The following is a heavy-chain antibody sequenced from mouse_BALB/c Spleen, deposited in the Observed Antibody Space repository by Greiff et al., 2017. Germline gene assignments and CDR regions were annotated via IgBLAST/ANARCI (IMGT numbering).Heavy chain of an antibody. D-gene: IGHD2-10*02. V-gene: IGHV5-17*02. CDR3: ARDSMIFDY. J-gene: IGHJ2*01. CDR1: GFTFSSFG. Sequence: EVHLVESGGGLVQPGGSRKLSCAASGFTFSSFGMHWVRQAPEKGLEWVAYISSGSSTIYYADTVKGRFTISRDNPKNTLFLQMTSLRSEDTAMYYCARDSMIFDYWGQGTTLTVSS. CDR2: ISSGSSTI.